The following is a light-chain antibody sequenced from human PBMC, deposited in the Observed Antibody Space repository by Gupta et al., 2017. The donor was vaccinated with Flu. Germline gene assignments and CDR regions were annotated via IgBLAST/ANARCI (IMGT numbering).Light chain of an antibody. J-gene: IGKJ1*01. CDR1: QSVGTN. Sequence: EIVMTQSPATLSVSPGEGATLSCRASQSVGTNLAWYQQRPGQAPRLLIYGAFTRATGIPASFRGSGSGTEFTLTLSSLQSEDFAVYYCQQDNSWPETFGQGTKVEV. CDR3: QQDNSWPET. CDR2: GAF. V-gene: IGKV3-15*01.